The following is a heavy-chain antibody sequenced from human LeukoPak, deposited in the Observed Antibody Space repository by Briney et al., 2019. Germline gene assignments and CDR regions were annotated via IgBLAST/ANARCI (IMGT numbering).Heavy chain of an antibody. V-gene: IGHV4-59*01. CDR3: ASLYSGSYDTGSFDYFNY. CDR2: MYYSGST. J-gene: IGHJ4*02. CDR1: GGSISSYY. D-gene: IGHD1-26*01. Sequence: PSETLSLTCTVSGGSISSYYWSWIRQPPGKGLEWIGYMYYSGSTNYNPSLKSRVTISVDTSKNQFSLKLGSVTAADTAVYYCASLYSGSYDTGSFDYFNYWGQGTLATVSS.